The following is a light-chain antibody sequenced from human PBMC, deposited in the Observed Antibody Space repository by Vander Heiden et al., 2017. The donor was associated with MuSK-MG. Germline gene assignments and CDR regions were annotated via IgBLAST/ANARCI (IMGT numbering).Light chain of an antibody. CDR2: EDD. CDR1: SSSIASDY. V-gene: IGLV6-57*03. CDR3: QSYDNNNVV. J-gene: IGLJ2*01. Sequence: FLLIQPHSVSESPCKTVTIPCTRRSSSIASDYGQWYQQRPGSAQTTVIYEDDQRPYGFSDRFAGSVDSSSNSAYLTISGLKTEDEAYYFCQSYDNNNVVFGGGTKLTVL.